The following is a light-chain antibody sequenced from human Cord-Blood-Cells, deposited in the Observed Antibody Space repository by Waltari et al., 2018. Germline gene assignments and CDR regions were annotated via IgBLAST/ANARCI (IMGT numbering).Light chain of an antibody. V-gene: IGKV2-30*01. J-gene: IGKJ2*03. CDR3: MQGTHWPPFS. CDR1: QSLVYSDGNTY. CDR2: NVS. Sequence: DVVMTQSPLSLPVTPGQPASLSCRSRQSLVYSDGNTYLHWFQQRPGQSPRRLIYNVSNRDSGVPDRFSGSGSGTDFTLKISRVEGEDVVVYYCMQGTHWPPFSFGQGTKLEIK.